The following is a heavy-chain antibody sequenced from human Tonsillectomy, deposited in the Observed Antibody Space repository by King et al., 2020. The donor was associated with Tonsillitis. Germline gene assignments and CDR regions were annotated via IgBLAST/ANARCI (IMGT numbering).Heavy chain of an antibody. Sequence: QLVQSGGGLVKPGGSLRLSCAASGFAFRDYSMNWVRQAPGKGLEWVSSISSTGSYIYYADSLKGRFTISRDNAMNSLFLRINSLRAEDTAVYYCAGDIRRGYYYYGMDVWGRGTTVTVSS. CDR3: AGDIRRGYYYYGMDV. V-gene: IGHV3-21*01. D-gene: IGHD2-21*01. CDR2: ISSTGSYI. J-gene: IGHJ6*02. CDR1: GFAFRDYS.